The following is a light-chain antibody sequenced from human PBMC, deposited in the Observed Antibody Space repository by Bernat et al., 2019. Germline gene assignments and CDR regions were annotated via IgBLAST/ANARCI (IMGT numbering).Light chain of an antibody. CDR1: QSISSF. V-gene: IGKV1-39*01. J-gene: IGKJ2*01. Sequence: DIQMTQSPSSLSASVGDRVTITCRANQSISSFLNCYQQKPGKAPKLLMYAVSNLGGGVPSRFGGSGSGIDFTLTISSLQPEDFATYYCQQSYSTPYTFGQGTKLEIK. CDR2: AVS. CDR3: QQSYSTPYT.